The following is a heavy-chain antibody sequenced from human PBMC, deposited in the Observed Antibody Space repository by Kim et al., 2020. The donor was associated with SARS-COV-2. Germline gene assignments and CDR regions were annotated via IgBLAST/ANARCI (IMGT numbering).Heavy chain of an antibody. V-gene: IGHV3-74*01. CDR2: INSDGSST. Sequence: GGSLRLSCAASGFTFSTYWMNWVRQAPGKGLVWVSRINSDGSSTSYADFVKGRFTISRDNAKNTVYLQMNSLGAEDTAVYYCARVGLYSSGWNSWGQGTLVIVSS. D-gene: IGHD6-19*01. CDR3: ARVGLYSSGWNS. J-gene: IGHJ4*02. CDR1: GFTFSTYW.